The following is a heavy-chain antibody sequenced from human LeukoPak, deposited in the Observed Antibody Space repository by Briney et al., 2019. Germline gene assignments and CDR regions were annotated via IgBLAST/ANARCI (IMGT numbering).Heavy chain of an antibody. CDR2: IKQDGNEE. V-gene: IGHV3-7*01. CDR3: ARHRIRIDYYYYMDV. D-gene: IGHD2-15*01. CDR1: GFTFSGYW. J-gene: IGHJ6*03. Sequence: GGSLRLSCAASGFTFSGYWMSWVRQAPGKGLEWVANIKQDGNEEYYVDSVKGRCAISRDNAKNSLYLQMNSLRAEDTAVYYCARHRIRIDYYYYMDVWGKGTTVTVSS.